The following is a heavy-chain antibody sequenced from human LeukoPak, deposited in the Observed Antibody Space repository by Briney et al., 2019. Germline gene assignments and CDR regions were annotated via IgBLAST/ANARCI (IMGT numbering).Heavy chain of an antibody. CDR1: GYTFTAYY. J-gene: IGHJ4*02. V-gene: IGHV1-2*02. CDR3: ARDRLAFDY. CDR2: INPNSGGT. Sequence: ASMKVSCKASGYTFTAYYIHWVRQAPGQGLEWMGWINPNSGGTNYAQKFQGRVTMTRDTSISTAYMELSRLRSDDTAVYYCARDRLAFDYWGRGTLVTVSS.